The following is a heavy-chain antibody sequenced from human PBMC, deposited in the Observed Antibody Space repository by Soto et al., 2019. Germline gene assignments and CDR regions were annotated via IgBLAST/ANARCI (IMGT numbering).Heavy chain of an antibody. J-gene: IGHJ6*03. Sequence: EEQLVESGGGLVQPGRSLRLSCASFGFTLSNNYMSWVRQAPGKGLEWVSLIYSGGDTYYADSVKGRFIISRHNSKNTLYLQMNSLRAEDTAVYYCARGGGQNYYDMDVWGKGTTVTVSS. D-gene: IGHD3-16*01. CDR1: GFTLSNNY. V-gene: IGHV3-53*04. CDR3: ARGGGQNYYDMDV. CDR2: IYSGGDT.